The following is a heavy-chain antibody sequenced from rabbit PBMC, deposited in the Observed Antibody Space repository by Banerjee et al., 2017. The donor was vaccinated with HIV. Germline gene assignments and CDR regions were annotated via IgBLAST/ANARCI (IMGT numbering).Heavy chain of an antibody. V-gene: IGHV1S40*01. Sequence: QSLEESGGGLVKPEGSLTLTCKASGFSFSNKYVMCWVRQAPGKGLEWIACINSNTGNTVYASWVNGRFTISKTSSTTVTLQMASLTAADTATYFCAREGGYAGAGYAFNLWGQGTLVTVS. CDR1: GFSFSNKYV. D-gene: IGHD4-2*01. CDR3: AREGGYAGAGYAFNL. CDR2: INSNTGNT. J-gene: IGHJ4*01.